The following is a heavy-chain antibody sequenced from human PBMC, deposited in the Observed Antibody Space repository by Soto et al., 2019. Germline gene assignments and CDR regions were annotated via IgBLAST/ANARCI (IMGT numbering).Heavy chain of an antibody. Sequence: QVQLQESGPGLVKPSQTLSLTCTVSGDPLSSGDYYWSWIRQRPGKGLEWIGYIFYTGSSYYNPSLRRRVSISVDTSKNQFSLSVDSVSAAVTAVYYCARGTWTMARAVLLEWGQGTLITVSS. CDR2: IFYTGSS. CDR3: ARGTWTMARAVLLE. J-gene: IGHJ4*02. V-gene: IGHV4-30-4*01. D-gene: IGHD3-10*01. CDR1: GDPLSSGDYY.